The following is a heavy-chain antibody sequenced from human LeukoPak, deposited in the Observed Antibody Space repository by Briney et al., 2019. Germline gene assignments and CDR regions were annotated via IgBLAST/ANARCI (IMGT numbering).Heavy chain of an antibody. J-gene: IGHJ3*01. V-gene: IGHV3-11*01. CDR1: GFTFSDYY. CDR3: TRDPRVVDV. Sequence: GGSLSLSCAASGFTFSDYYMTWIRQSAGRGLEWLSYISPRDTYINYADSVKGRFTISRDDATNSLSLQLNSLRDADTAVYYCTRDPRVVDVWGQGTRVTVTS. CDR2: ISPRDTYI.